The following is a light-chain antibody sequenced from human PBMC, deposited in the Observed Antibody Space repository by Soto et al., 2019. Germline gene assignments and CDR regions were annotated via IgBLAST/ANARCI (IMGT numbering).Light chain of an antibody. V-gene: IGKV1-27*01. CDR1: QGIANY. Sequence: DIQMTQSPSSLSASVGDRVTITCRASQGIANYLAWYQQKPGKVPKLLIYAASTLKPGVPSRFSGSGFGTDFTLSISSLQPEDFATYYCQKYNGAPFTFGHGTKVDIK. CDR3: QKYNGAPFT. J-gene: IGKJ3*01. CDR2: AAS.